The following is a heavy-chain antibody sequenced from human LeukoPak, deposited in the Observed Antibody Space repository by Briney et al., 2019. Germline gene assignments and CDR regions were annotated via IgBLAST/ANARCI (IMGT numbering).Heavy chain of an antibody. J-gene: IGHJ4*02. Sequence: PGGFLRLSCAASGFTFSSYWMHWVRQAPGKGLVWVSRINSDGISTSYADSVKGRFTISRDNAKNTLYLQMNSLRADDTAVYYCAKGGATVIDYWGQGTLVTVSS. D-gene: IGHD4-17*01. V-gene: IGHV3-74*01. CDR3: AKGGATVIDY. CDR1: GFTFSSYW. CDR2: INSDGIST.